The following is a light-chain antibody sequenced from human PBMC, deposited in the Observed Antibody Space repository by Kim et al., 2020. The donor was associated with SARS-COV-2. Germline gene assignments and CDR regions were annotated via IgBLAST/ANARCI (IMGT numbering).Light chain of an antibody. J-gene: IGLJ2*01. V-gene: IGLV2-18*02. CDR2: EVS. CDR3: SSYTSSSTWRV. Sequence: HSVTISCTGTSSDVGSYNRVSWYQQPPGTAPKLMIYEVSNRPSGVPDRFSGSKSGNTASLTISGLQAEDEADYYCSSYTSSSTWRVFGGGTQLTVL. CDR1: SSDVGSYNR.